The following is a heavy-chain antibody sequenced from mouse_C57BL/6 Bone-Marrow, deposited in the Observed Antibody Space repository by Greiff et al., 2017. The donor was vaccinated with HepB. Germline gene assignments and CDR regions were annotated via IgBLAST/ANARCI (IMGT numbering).Heavy chain of an antibody. CDR3: ARSFITTVVATPYYYAMDY. D-gene: IGHD1-1*01. CDR1: GYTFTSYW. CDR2: IYPGSGST. J-gene: IGHJ4*01. Sequence: QVQLQQPGAELVKPGASVKMSCKASGYTFTSYWITWVKQRPGQGLEWIGDIYPGSGSTNYNEKFKSKATLTGDTSSSTAYMQLSSLTSEDSAVYYCARSFITTVVATPYYYAMDYWGQGTSVTVSS. V-gene: IGHV1-55*01.